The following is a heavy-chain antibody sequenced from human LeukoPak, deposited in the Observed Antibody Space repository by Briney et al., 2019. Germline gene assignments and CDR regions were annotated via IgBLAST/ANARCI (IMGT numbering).Heavy chain of an antibody. J-gene: IGHJ6*02. CDR3: ARGAGYCSSTSCPLYYYYGMDV. D-gene: IGHD2-2*01. CDR2: ISSSSSYI. Sequence: GGSLRLSCAASGFTFSSYSMDWVRQAPGKGLEWVSSISSSSSYIYYADSVKGRFTISRDNAKNSLYLQMNNLRAEDTAVYYCARGAGYCSSTSCPLYYYYGMDVWGQGTTVTVSS. V-gene: IGHV3-21*01. CDR1: GFTFSSYS.